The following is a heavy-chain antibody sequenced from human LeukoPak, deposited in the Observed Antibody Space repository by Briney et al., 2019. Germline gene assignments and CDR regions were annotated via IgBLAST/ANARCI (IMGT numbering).Heavy chain of an antibody. CDR1: GFSFSTYG. V-gene: IGHV3-30*03. Sequence: GGSLRLSCAASGFSFSTYGMHWVRQAPGKGLEWVSAISSDGSSEFYAGSVKGRFTISRDNSQSTLYLQMNSLRAEDTAVYYCARDQDTMLSGLFDYWGQGALVTVSS. J-gene: IGHJ4*02. D-gene: IGHD2-8*01. CDR3: ARDQDTMLSGLFDY. CDR2: ISSDGSSE.